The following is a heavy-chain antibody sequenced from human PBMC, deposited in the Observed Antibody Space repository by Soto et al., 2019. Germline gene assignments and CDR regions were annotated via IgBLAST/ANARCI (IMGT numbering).Heavy chain of an antibody. D-gene: IGHD6-6*01. CDR1: GFTFSSYS. J-gene: IGHJ5*02. Sequence: GGSLRLSCAASGFTFSSYSMNWVGQAPGKGLEWVSYISSSSSTIYYADSVKGRFTISRDNAKNSLYLQMNSLRDEDTAVYYCARDQIAARPNWFDPWGQGTLVTVSS. CDR2: ISSSSSTI. CDR3: ARDQIAARPNWFDP. V-gene: IGHV3-48*02.